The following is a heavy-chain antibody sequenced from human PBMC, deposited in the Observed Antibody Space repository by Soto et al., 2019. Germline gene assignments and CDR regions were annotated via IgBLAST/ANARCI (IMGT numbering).Heavy chain of an antibody. CDR1: GGTFISYA. CDR2: IIPVFGTA. D-gene: IGHD4-17*01. V-gene: IGHV1-69*01. J-gene: IGHJ4*02. CDR3: ARGRVTTYLTALDY. Sequence: QVQLVQSGAEVKKRGSSVKLSCKVSGGTFISYAISWVRQATGRGLEWMGGIIPVFGTANYTQQFQGRVTITADESTSTAYMELSSLRSEDTALYYCARGRVTTYLTALDYWGQGSLVTVSS.